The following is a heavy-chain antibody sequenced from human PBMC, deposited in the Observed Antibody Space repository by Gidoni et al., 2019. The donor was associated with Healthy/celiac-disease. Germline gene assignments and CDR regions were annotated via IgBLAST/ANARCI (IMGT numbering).Heavy chain of an antibody. CDR1: GFTFSSYG. CDR2: ISSSSSYT. D-gene: IGHD3-10*01. J-gene: IGHJ4*02. Sequence: EVQLVESGGGLVKPGGSLRLSCAASGFTFSSYGMNWVRQAPGKGLEWVSSISSSSSYTYYADSVKGRFTISRDNAKNSLYLQMNSLRAEDTAVYYCARDRLRTRRGVPYFWGQGTLVTVSS. V-gene: IGHV3-21*01. CDR3: ARDRLRTRRGVPYF.